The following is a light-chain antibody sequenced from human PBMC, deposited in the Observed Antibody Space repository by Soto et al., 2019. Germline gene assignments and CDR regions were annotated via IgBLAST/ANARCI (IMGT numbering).Light chain of an antibody. V-gene: IGKV1-8*01. CDR1: QGISSY. Sequence: AIRMTQSQSSFSASTGDRVTITCRAIQGISSYLAWYQQKPGKAPKLLIYAASTLQSGVPSRFSGSGSGTDFTLTISCLQSEDFATYYCQQYYSYPQTFGPGTKLEIK. CDR2: AAS. CDR3: QQYYSYPQT. J-gene: IGKJ2*01.